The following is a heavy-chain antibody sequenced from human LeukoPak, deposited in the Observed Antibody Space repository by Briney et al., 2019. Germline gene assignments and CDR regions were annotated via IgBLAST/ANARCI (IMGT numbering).Heavy chain of an antibody. CDR2: TIPILGIA. V-gene: IGHV1-69*04. D-gene: IGHD2-2*01. CDR1: GARLTNFG. J-gene: IGHJ5*02. Sequence: SVKVSCKASGARLTNFGLTWVRQAPGQGLEWMGRTIPILGIANYAQKFQGRVTITADKSTSTAYMELSSLRSEDTAVYYCARDSARVPAAPKWFDPWGQGTLVTVSS. CDR3: ARDSARVPAAPKWFDP.